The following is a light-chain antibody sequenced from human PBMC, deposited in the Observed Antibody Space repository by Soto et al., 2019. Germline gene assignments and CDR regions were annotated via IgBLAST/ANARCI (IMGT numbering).Light chain of an antibody. CDR2: DDR. CDR3: QVWHSLSALYV. Sequence: SYELTQPPSVSVAPGQTASIPCGGDNIGTKSVHWYQQKSGQAPVLGVYDDRDRPSGIPERFSGSNSGNTATLTISRVEAGDEADYYCQVWHSLSALYVFGPGTKVTVL. CDR1: NIGTKS. V-gene: IGLV3-21*02. J-gene: IGLJ1*01.